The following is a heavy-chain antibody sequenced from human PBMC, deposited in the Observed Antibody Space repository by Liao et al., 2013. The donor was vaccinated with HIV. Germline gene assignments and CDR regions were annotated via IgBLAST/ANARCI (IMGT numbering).Heavy chain of an antibody. CDR2: MYISGST. J-gene: IGHJ5*02. D-gene: IGHD2-8*01. Sequence: QVQLQESGPGLVKPSQTLSLTCTVSGGSISSGDYYWSWIRQPAGKGLEWIGRMYISGSTNYNPSLKSRVTMSVDTSKNQFSLKLSSVTAADTAVYYCARDLGYCTNGVCSHWFDPWGQGTLVTVSS. V-gene: IGHV4-61*02. CDR1: GGSISSGDYY. CDR3: ARDLGYCTNGVCSHWFDP.